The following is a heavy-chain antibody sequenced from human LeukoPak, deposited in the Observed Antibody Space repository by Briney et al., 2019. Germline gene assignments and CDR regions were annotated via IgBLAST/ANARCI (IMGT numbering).Heavy chain of an antibody. J-gene: IGHJ4*02. Sequence: GGSLRLSCAASGFTFSRYYMQWVRHAPGKGLVWVSGIKTDGSSTRYADSVKGRFTISRDNAKNTLYLQMNSLRAEDTAVYYCVRDRSGWAGDYWGQGTLVTVSS. CDR1: GFTFSRYY. CDR3: VRDRSGWAGDY. D-gene: IGHD6-19*01. V-gene: IGHV3-74*01. CDR2: IKTDGSST.